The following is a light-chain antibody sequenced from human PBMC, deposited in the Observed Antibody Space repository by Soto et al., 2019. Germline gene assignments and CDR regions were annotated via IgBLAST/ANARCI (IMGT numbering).Light chain of an antibody. V-gene: IGKV3-20*01. CDR1: QSVSSSY. CDR2: GAS. J-gene: IGKJ2*01. CDR3: QQYGNSPYT. Sequence: EIVLTQSPGTLSLSPGERATLSCRASQSVSSSYLAWYQQKPGQTPRLLIYGASSRATGIPDRFSGSGSGTAFTLTISRREPEDFAVYYCQQYGNSPYTFGQGTKLEIK.